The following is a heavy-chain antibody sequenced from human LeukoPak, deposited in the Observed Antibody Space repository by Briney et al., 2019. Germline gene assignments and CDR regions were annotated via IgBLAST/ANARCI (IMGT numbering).Heavy chain of an antibody. V-gene: IGHV3-30*02. CDR1: GFTFSSYG. Sequence: GGSLRLSCAASGFTFSSYGMHWVRQAPGKGLEWVAFIRYDGSNKYYADSVKGRFTISRDNSKNTLYLQTNSLRAEDTAVYYCAKLGTGYDSNFDYWGQGTLVTVSS. J-gene: IGHJ4*02. CDR3: AKLGTGYDSNFDY. D-gene: IGHD5-12*01. CDR2: IRYDGSNK.